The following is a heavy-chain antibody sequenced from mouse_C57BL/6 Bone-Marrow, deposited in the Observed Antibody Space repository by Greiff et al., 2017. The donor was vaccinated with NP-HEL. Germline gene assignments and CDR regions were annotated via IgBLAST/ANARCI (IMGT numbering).Heavy chain of an antibody. Sequence: EVKLQQSGPELVKPGASVKISCKASGYTFTDYYMNWVKQSHGKSLEWIGDINPNNGGTSYNQKFKGKATLTVDKSSSTAYMELRSLTSEDSAVYYCARSGYYGSSLYYFDYWGQGTTLTVSS. J-gene: IGHJ2*01. CDR2: INPNNGGT. CDR3: ARSGYYGSSLYYFDY. CDR1: GYTFTDYY. V-gene: IGHV1-26*01. D-gene: IGHD1-1*01.